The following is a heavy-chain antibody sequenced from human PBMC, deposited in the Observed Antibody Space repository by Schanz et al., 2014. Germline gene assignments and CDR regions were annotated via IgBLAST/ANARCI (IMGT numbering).Heavy chain of an antibody. J-gene: IGHJ3*02. CDR3: ARVALPGYSSPRDAFDI. CDR1: GFAFSSFA. CDR2: ISGDHRNT. V-gene: IGHV3-23*01. D-gene: IGHD5-18*01. Sequence: EVQLLESGGGLVQPGGSLRLSCAASGFAFSSFAMTWVRQAPGRGLEWVSSISGDHRNTFYADSMKGRFTISRDNSKNTLYLQMNSLRAEDTAVYYCARVALPGYSSPRDAFDIWGQGTMVTVSS.